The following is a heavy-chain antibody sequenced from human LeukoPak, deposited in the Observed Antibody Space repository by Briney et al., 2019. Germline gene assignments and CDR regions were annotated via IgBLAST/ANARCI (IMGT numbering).Heavy chain of an antibody. Sequence: ASVKVSCKASGYTFSTHDINWVRQAPGQGLERMGWMNPNSGNTGYAQNFQGRVSISSDTSTSTAYMELSSLRSEDTAVYYCGRGSKYCNGDNCYDLDNWGQGTLVTVSS. CDR1: GYTFSTHD. CDR2: MNPNSGNT. V-gene: IGHV1-8*03. CDR3: GRGSKYCNGDNCYDLDN. J-gene: IGHJ4*02. D-gene: IGHD2-15*01.